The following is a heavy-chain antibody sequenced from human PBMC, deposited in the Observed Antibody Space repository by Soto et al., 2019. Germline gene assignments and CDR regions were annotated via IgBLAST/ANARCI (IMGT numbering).Heavy chain of an antibody. CDR1: GDSVSSDGYS. V-gene: IGHV4-30-2*01. J-gene: IGHJ5*02. Sequence: QLQLQESGSGLVKPSETLSVTCAVSGDSVSSDGYSWSWIRQPPGKGLEWIGYIYHSGSTYYSPSLQSRVTISVDRSRNQFSLKLSSVTAADTGVYYCARHASTSSSSCFDPWGQGTLVTVSS. CDR2: IYHSGST. CDR3: ARHASTSSSSCFDP. D-gene: IGHD6-6*01.